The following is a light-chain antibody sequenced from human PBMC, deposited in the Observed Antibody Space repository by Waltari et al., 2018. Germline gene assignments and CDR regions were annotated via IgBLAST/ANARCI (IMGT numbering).Light chain of an antibody. CDR1: QSLSSY. J-gene: IGKJ4*01. CDR3: QQRSNWPPGLS. Sequence: ETVLTQSPATLSLSPGERATLPCRASQSLSSYLAWYQQKPGQAPRLLIFDASNRATGIPARFSGSGSGTDFTLTISSLEPEDFAVYYCQQRSNWPPGLSFGGGTKVEIK. V-gene: IGKV3-11*01. CDR2: DAS.